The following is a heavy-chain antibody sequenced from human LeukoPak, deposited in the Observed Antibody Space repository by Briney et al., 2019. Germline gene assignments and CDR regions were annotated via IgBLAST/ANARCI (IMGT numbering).Heavy chain of an antibody. CDR2: IRSSGSTI. J-gene: IGHJ4*02. CDR3: ATYCTSTSCPNFDY. V-gene: IGHV3-48*03. Sequence: GGSLRLSCAASGFTFSSYEMNWVRQTPGKGLEWVSYIRSSGSTIYYADSVKGRFTISRDNAKNSLYLQMNSLRSEDTAVYYCATYCTSTSCPNFDYWGQGTLVTVSS. CDR1: GFTFSSYE. D-gene: IGHD2-2*01.